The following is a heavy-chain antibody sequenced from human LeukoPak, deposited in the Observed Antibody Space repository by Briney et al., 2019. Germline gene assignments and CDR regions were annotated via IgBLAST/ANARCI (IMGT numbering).Heavy chain of an antibody. D-gene: IGHD3-10*01. V-gene: IGHV3-30*04. J-gene: IGHJ4*02. CDR2: ISYDGSNK. CDR3: ARGTPSGF. Sequence: GGSLRLSCAASGFTFSSYAMHWVRQAPGKGLEWVAVISYDGSNKYYADSVKGRFTISRDNSKNTLYLQMNSLRGEDTAVYYCARGTPSGFWGQGTLVTVSS. CDR1: GFTFSSYA.